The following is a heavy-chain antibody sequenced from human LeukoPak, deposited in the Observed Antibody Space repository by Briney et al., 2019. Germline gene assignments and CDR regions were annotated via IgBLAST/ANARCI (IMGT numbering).Heavy chain of an antibody. V-gene: IGHV3-20*04. CDR3: ARVPSTYCSSTSCYYYYYYMDV. D-gene: IGHD2-2*01. Sequence: RAGGSLRLSCAASGFTFDDYGMSCVRQAPGKGLEWVSGINWNGGSTGYADSVKGRFTISRDNAKNSLYLQMNSLRAEDTALYYCARVPSTYCSSTSCYYYYYYMDVWGKGTTVTVSS. J-gene: IGHJ6*03. CDR2: INWNGGST. CDR1: GFTFDDYG.